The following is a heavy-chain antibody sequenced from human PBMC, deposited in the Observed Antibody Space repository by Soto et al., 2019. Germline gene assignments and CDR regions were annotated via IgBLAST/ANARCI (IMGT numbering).Heavy chain of an antibody. Sequence: GGSLRLSCAASGFTFSSYAMSWVRQAPGKGLEWVSAISGSGGSTYYADSVKGRFTISRDNSKNTLYLQMNSLRAEDTAVYYCAKGRDYGDYPYYFDYWGQGTLVTVSS. CDR3: AKGRDYGDYPYYFDY. V-gene: IGHV3-23*01. CDR2: ISGSGGST. CDR1: GFTFSSYA. J-gene: IGHJ4*02. D-gene: IGHD4-17*01.